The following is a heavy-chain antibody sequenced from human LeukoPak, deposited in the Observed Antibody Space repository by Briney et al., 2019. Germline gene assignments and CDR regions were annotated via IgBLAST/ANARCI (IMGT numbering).Heavy chain of an antibody. V-gene: IGHV1-2*02. CDR2: INPNSGGT. Sequence: ASVRVSCKASGYSFTAYYMHWVRQAPGQGLEWMGWINPNSGGTNYAQKFQGRVTMTRDTSITTAYMEMSRLRSDDTALYYCARSPHILTGENFDYWGQGTLVTVSS. J-gene: IGHJ4*02. CDR1: GYSFTAYY. CDR3: ARSPHILTGENFDY. D-gene: IGHD3-9*01.